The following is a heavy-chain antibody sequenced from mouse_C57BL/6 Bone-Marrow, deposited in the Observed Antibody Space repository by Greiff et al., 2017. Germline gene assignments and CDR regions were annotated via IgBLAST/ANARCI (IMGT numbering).Heavy chain of an antibody. CDR2: ISDGGSYP. Sequence: EVMLVESGGGLVKPGGSLKLSCAASGFTFSSYAMSWVRQTPEKRLEWVATISDGGSYPSYPDNVKGRFTISRDNAKNNLYLQMSHLKSEDTAIYYCARGTPYISSWYFDVWGTGTTVTVSS. J-gene: IGHJ1*03. CDR3: ARGTPYISSWYFDV. D-gene: IGHD2-14*01. V-gene: IGHV5-4*03. CDR1: GFTFSSYA.